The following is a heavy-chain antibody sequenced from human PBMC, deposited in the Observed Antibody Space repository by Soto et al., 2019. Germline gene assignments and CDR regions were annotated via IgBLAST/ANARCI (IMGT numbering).Heavy chain of an antibody. CDR2: VGWNGGDI. J-gene: IGHJ6*02. CDR1: GFTLDDYT. CDR3: AKERAVVVPVSTSYFHYYGLDV. D-gene: IGHD2-2*01. Sequence: GGSLRLSCAVSGFTLDDYTMHWVRQAPGKGLEWVSGVGWNGGDIVYADSVKGRFTVSRDNTRNSLYLEVNSLTTEDTAIYFCAKERAVVVPVSTSYFHYYGLDVWGQGTTVTVSS. V-gene: IGHV3-9*01.